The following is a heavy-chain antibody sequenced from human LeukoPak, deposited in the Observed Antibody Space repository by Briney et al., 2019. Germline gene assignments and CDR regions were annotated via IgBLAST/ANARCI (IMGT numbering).Heavy chain of an antibody. V-gene: IGHV4-4*07. CDR3: ARDLYSSGWYGYYYYYYMDV. Sequence: PSETLSLTCTVSGGSISSYYWSWIRQPAGKGLEWIGRIYTSGSTNYNPSLKSRVTMSVDTSKNQFSLKLSSVTAADTAVYYCARDLYSSGWYGYYYYYYMDVRGKGTTVTVSS. CDR2: IYTSGST. CDR1: GGSISSYY. D-gene: IGHD6-19*01. J-gene: IGHJ6*03.